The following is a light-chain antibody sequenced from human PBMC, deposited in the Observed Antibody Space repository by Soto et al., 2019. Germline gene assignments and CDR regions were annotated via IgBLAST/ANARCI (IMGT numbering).Light chain of an antibody. CDR2: RAS. J-gene: IGKJ1*01. CDR1: QSVRDN. V-gene: IGKV3-15*01. Sequence: SPSALAVSPGEVATLSCRASQSVRDNLAWYQQKPGQAPRLLIYRASIRATGVPARFSGSGSGTEFTLTISSLQSEDVAMYYCQHYGSWPHSFGQGTKVDIK. CDR3: QHYGSWPHS.